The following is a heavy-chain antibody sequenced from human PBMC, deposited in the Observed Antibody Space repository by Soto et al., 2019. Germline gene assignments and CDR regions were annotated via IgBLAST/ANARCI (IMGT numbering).Heavy chain of an antibody. J-gene: IGHJ6*02. CDR3: ARDRKAAVGTGSGNYYYVMDV. CDR2: ISYDGSNK. V-gene: IGHV3-30-3*01. CDR1: GFTFSSYA. Sequence: PGGSLRLSCAASGFTFSSYAMHWVRQAPGKGLEWVAVISYDGSNKYYADSVKGRFTISRDNSKNTLYLQMNSLRAEDTAVYYCARDRKAAVGTGSGNYYYVMDVWGQGTTVTVSS. D-gene: IGHD6-13*01.